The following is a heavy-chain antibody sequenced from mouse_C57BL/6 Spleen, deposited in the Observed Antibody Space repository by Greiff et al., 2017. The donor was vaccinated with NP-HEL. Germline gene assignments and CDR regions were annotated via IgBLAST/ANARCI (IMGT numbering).Heavy chain of an antibody. CDR2: INYDGSST. Sequence: EVHLVESEGGLVQPGSSMKLSCTASGFTFSDYYMAWVRQVPEKGLEWVANINYDGSSTYYLDSLKSRFIISRDNAKNILYLQMSSLKSEDTATYYCARGTYDGYDYFDYWGQGTTLTVSS. V-gene: IGHV5-16*01. J-gene: IGHJ2*01. D-gene: IGHD2-3*01. CDR1: GFTFSDYY. CDR3: ARGTYDGYDYFDY.